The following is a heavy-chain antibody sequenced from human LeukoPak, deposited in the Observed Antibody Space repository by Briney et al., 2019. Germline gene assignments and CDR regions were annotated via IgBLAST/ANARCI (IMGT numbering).Heavy chain of an antibody. CDR2: ISSGSTYI. CDR1: GFTFSTYS. CDR3: ARTPSGVPDS. V-gene: IGHV3-21*01. J-gene: IGHJ4*02. D-gene: IGHD2-15*01. Sequence: GGSLRLSCAASGFTFSTYSMNWVRQAPGKGPEWVSYISSGSTYINYADSVKDRFTISRDNAKNSLYLLMKSLRAEDTAVYYCARTPSGVPDSWGQGTLVTVSS.